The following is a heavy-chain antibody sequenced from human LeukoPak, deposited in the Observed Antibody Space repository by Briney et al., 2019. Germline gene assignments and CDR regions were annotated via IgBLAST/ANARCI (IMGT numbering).Heavy chain of an antibody. CDR1: GFTFSSYS. J-gene: IGHJ6*02. V-gene: IGHV3-21*01. D-gene: IGHD6-6*01. Sequence: GGSLRLSCAASGFTFSSYSMNWVRQAPGKRLEWVSSISSSSSYIYYADSVKGRFTISIDNAKNSLYLQMNSLRAEDTAVYYCARDRQLDYYYYGMDVWGQGTTVTVSS. CDR3: ARDRQLDYYYYGMDV. CDR2: ISSSSSYI.